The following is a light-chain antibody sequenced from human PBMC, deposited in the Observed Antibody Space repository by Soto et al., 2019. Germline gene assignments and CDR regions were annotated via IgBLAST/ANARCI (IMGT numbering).Light chain of an antibody. Sequence: DMQMTQSPASLSASVGDRVTITCRASQSISNYLNWYQQKPGQAPKLLIYAASNLTSGVPARFSGSGSGTDFTLTISSLQPEDFATYYCQQRYSTPRTFGRGTKVEIK. CDR1: QSISNY. V-gene: IGKV1-39*01. CDR2: AAS. CDR3: QQRYSTPRT. J-gene: IGKJ1*01.